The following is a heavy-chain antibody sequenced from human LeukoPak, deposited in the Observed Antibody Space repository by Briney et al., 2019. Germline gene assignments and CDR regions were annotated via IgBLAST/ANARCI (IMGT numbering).Heavy chain of an antibody. D-gene: IGHD6-19*01. Sequence: GESLKISCKGSGYSFTSYWIVWVRQMPGKGLEWMGIIYPGDSDTRYSPSFQGQVTISADKSIGTAYLQWSSLKASDTAMYYCARRIAVTGFDYWGQGTLVTVSS. CDR2: IYPGDSDT. J-gene: IGHJ4*02. CDR3: ARRIAVTGFDY. CDR1: GYSFTSYW. V-gene: IGHV5-51*01.